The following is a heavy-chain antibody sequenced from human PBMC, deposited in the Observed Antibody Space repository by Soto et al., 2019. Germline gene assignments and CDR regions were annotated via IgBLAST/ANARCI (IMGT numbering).Heavy chain of an antibody. D-gene: IGHD3-3*01. V-gene: IGHV3-7*03. CDR3: ASTPYIWSGYYDYFDY. J-gene: IGHJ4*02. CDR1: GFTFSSYW. CDR2: IKQDGSEK. Sequence: GGSLRLSCAASGFTFSSYWMSWVRQAPGKGLEWVANIKQDGSEKYYVDSVKGRFTISRDNAKNSLYLQMNSLRAEDTAVYYCASTPYIWSGYYDYFDYWGQGTLVTVSS.